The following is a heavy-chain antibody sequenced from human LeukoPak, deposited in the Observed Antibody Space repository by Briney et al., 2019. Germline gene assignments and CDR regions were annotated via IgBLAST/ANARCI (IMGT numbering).Heavy chain of an antibody. J-gene: IGHJ4*02. Sequence: GGSLRLSCTGSGFNFNMFAMNWVRQGPGQGLEWVSGLSRGGSTTNYADSVKGRFTISRDKSKNMVFLQMNSLRPEDTAVYYCAIEQRIRHCSEGVCMEGYYFDYWGRGTLVTVSS. CDR3: AIEQRIRHCSEGVCMEGYYFDY. D-gene: IGHD2-8*01. CDR2: LSRGGSTT. V-gene: IGHV3-23*01. CDR1: GFNFNMFA.